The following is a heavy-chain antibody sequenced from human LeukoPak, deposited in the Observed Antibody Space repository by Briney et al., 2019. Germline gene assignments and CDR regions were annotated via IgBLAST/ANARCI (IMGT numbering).Heavy chain of an antibody. CDR2: ISAYNGNT. CDR1: GYTFTSYD. J-gene: IGHJ4*02. V-gene: IGHV1-18*01. Sequence: ASVKVSCKASGYTFTSYDINWVRQATGQGLEWMGWISAYNGNTNYAQKLQGRVTMTTDTSTSTAYMELRSLRSDDTAVYYCARDLFKVGDHSLDYWGQGTLVTVSS. D-gene: IGHD2-21*01. CDR3: ARDLFKVGDHSLDY.